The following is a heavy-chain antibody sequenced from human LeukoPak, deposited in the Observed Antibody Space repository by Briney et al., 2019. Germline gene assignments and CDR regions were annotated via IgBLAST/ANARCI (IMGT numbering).Heavy chain of an antibody. CDR2: IYHSGST. CDR3: ARFDWSDGGFDI. Sequence: SETLSLTCTVSGGSISSYYWSWIRQPPGKGLEWIGSIYHSGSTYYNPSLKTRVTISVDTSKNQFSLKLTSVTAADTAVYYCARFDWSDGGFDIWGQGTMVTVSS. D-gene: IGHD3-9*01. V-gene: IGHV4-59*08. J-gene: IGHJ3*02. CDR1: GGSISSYY.